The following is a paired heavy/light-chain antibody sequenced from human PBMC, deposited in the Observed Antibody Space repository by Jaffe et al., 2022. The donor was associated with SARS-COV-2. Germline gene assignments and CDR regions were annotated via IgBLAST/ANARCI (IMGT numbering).Light chain of an antibody. CDR3: SSFTVSTTWV. Sequence: QSALTQPPSASGSPGQSVTISCTGTSSDVGAKNYVSWYQQHPGKAPKLIIYEVSKRPSGVPDRFSGSKSGNTASLTVSGLQTEDEADYYCSSFTVSTTWVFGGGTKLTVL. CDR1: SSDVGAKNY. CDR2: EVS. V-gene: IGLV2-8*01. J-gene: IGLJ3*02.
Heavy chain of an antibody. V-gene: IGHV2-70*13. Sequence: QVTLRESGPALVKPTQTLTLTCTFSGFSLTTSGMCVSWIRQPPGKALEWLALIDWDADKFYSTSLRTRLTISKGTSRNQVVLTMTNMDPVDTATYYCARIRRYNYGYNFVSDAFDVWGQGTMVTV. CDR1: GFSLTTSGMC. CDR2: IDWDADK. J-gene: IGHJ3*01. CDR3: ARIRRYNYGYNFVSDAFDV. D-gene: IGHD1-1*01.